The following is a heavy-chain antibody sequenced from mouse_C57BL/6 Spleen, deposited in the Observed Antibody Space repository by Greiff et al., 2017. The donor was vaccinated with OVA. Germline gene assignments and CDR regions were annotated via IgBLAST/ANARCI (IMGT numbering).Heavy chain of an antibody. CDR2: ISSGGSYT. CDR1: GFTFSSYG. V-gene: IGHV5-6*01. D-gene: IGHD4-1*01. J-gene: IGHJ2*01. Sequence: EVKLVESGGDLVKPGGSLKLSCAASGFTFSSYGMSWVRQTPDKRLEWVATISSGGSYTYYPDSVKGRFTISRDNAKNTLYLQMSSLKSEDTAMYYCARLTGGYFDYWGQGTTLTVSS. CDR3: ARLTGGYFDY.